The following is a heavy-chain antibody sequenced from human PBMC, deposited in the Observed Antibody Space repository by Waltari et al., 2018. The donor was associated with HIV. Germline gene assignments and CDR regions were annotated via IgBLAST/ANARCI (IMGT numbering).Heavy chain of an antibody. J-gene: IGHJ4*02. V-gene: IGHV3-23*01. CDR1: GFPFSSYA. Sequence: EVQLLESGGGLVQPGGSLRLSCAASGFPFSSYAMSGVRQAPGKGLEWVSGISGSGDVTDYAESVKGRFTISRDNSKNTLYLQMNSLRAEDTALYYCAKRSVAGTGRAFDYWGQGALVTVSS. D-gene: IGHD6-19*01. CDR3: AKRSVAGTGRAFDY. CDR2: ISGSGDVT.